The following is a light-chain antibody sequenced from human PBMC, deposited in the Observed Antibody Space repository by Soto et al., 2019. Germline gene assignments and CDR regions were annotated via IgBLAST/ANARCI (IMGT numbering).Light chain of an antibody. CDR1: QSVSSN. CDR3: QQYNNWPPWT. CDR2: GAS. Sequence: EIVMTQSPATLSVSPGERATLSCRAGQSVSSNLAWYQQKPGQGPRLLIYGASTRATGIPARFSGSGSGTEFTLTISSLQPEDFAVYYCQQYNNWPPWTFGQGTKV. J-gene: IGKJ1*01. V-gene: IGKV3-15*01.